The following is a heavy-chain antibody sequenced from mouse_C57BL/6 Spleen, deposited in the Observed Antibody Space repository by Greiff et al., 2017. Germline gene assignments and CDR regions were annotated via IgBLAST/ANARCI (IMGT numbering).Heavy chain of an antibody. CDR2: IHPNSCST. Sequence: QVQLQQPGAELVKPGASVKLSCKASGYTFTSYWMHWVKQRPGQGLEWIGMIHPNSCSTNYNEKFKSKATLTVDKSSSTAYMQLSSLTSEDSAVYYCARSLITTGVDYWGQGTTLTVSS. J-gene: IGHJ2*01. D-gene: IGHD1-2*01. CDR1: GYTFTSYW. V-gene: IGHV1-64*01. CDR3: ARSLITTGVDY.